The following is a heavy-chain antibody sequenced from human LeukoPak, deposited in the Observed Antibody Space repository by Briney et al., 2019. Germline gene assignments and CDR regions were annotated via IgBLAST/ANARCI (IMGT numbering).Heavy chain of an antibody. CDR1: GFAFSTYG. D-gene: IGHD5-18*01. CDR2: IRYDSSDT. CDR3: ARLWVGYSYGYDY. V-gene: IGHV3-30*02. J-gene: IGHJ4*02. Sequence: GGSLRLSCAASGFAFSTYGMHWVRQAPGKGLEWVAFIRYDSSDTYYADSVKGRFTISRDNSKNTLYLQMNSLRAEDTAVYYCARLWVGYSYGYDYWGQGTLVTVSS.